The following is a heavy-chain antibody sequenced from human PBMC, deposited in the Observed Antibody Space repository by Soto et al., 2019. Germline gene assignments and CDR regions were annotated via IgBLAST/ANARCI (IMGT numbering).Heavy chain of an antibody. CDR2: IYHSGST. CDR1: SGSISSSNW. CDR3: ARAATYPPWLVFDY. V-gene: IGHV4-4*02. D-gene: IGHD6-19*01. J-gene: IGHJ4*02. Sequence: QVQLQESGPGLVKPSGTLSLTCAVSSGSISSSNWWSWVRQPPGKGLEWIGEIYHSGSTNYNPTLKSRVTISVDKSKNQFSLKLISVTAADTAVYYCARAATYPPWLVFDYWGQGTLVTVSS.